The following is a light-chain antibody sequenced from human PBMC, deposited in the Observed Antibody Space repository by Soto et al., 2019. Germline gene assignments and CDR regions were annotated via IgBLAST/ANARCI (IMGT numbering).Light chain of an antibody. V-gene: IGKV3-15*01. Sequence: EIVMTQSPATLSVSQGERATLSCRSSRNINRKLAWYQQKPGQAPRLLISGASTRATGIPARFSGSGSGTEFTLTISSLQSEDFAGYYCQQYYDYPPLIFGGGTKVEIK. CDR1: RNINRK. J-gene: IGKJ4*01. CDR3: QQYYDYPPLI. CDR2: GAS.